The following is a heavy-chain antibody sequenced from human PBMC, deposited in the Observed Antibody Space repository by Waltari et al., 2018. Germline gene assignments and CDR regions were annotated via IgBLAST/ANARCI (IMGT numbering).Heavy chain of an antibody. CDR3: AKGGDCNGGSCNFDY. V-gene: IGHV1-2*06. D-gene: IGHD2-15*01. Sequence: QVQLVQSGAAVKKPGASVKVYCKPSGYTFTSYGISWVQQAPGQGLEWMGRISPNSGGTNYAQKFQGSVTMTRDTSISTAYMELSRLTSDDTAVYYCAKGGDCNGGSCNFDYWGQGTVVTVSS. J-gene: IGHJ4*02. CDR1: GYTFTSYG. CDR2: ISPNSGGT.